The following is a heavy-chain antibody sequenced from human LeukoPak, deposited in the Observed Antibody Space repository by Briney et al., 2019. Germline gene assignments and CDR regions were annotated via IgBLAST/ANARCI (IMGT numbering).Heavy chain of an antibody. CDR2: ISYDGSNK. CDR1: GLTFSSYG. V-gene: IGHV3-30*18. J-gene: IGHJ4*02. Sequence: GGSLRLSCAASGLTFSSYGMHWVRQAPGKGLEWVAVISYDGSNKYYADSVKGRFTISRDNSKNTLYLQMNSLRAEDTAVYYCAKDAGYSSGWYGISYWGQGTLVTVSS. CDR3: AKDAGYSSGWYGISY. D-gene: IGHD6-19*01.